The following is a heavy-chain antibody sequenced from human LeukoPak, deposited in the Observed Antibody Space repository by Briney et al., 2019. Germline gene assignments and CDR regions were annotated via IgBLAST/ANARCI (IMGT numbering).Heavy chain of an antibody. CDR2: IKSKTDGGTT. Sequence: GGSLRLSCAASGFTFSNAWMSWVRQAPGKGLEWVGRIKSKTDGGTTDYAAPVKGRLTISRDDSKNTLYLQMNSLKTEDTAVYYCTTVERYYDILTGYSRPNYFDYWGQGTLVTVSS. J-gene: IGHJ4*02. D-gene: IGHD3-9*01. V-gene: IGHV3-15*01. CDR3: TTVERYYDILTGYSRPNYFDY. CDR1: GFTFSNAW.